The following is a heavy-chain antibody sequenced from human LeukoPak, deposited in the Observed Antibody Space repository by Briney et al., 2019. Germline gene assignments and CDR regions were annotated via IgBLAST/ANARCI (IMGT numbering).Heavy chain of an antibody. V-gene: IGHV3-15*01. CDR3: TTDVAYYYLSGSYFDS. CDR1: GSTFSNAW. D-gene: IGHD3-10*01. CDR2: IRSKTDGATT. J-gene: IGHJ4*02. Sequence: GGSLRLSCAASGSTFSNAWMSWVRQAPGKGLEWVGHIRSKTDGATTDYAAPVTGRFTISRDDSKNTLYLQMNSLKTEDTAVYYCTTDVAYYYLSGSYFDSWGQGTLVTVSS.